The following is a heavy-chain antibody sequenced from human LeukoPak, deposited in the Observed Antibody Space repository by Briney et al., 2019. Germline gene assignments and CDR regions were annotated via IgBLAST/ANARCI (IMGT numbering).Heavy chain of an antibody. Sequence: GGSLRLSCAASGFTFGNYAMSWVRQAPGKGLEWVSAISGSGDSPWYADSVRGRSTISRDNSKNTVYLQMESLRAEDTAVYFCARDRDYPRDQFDYWGQGTLVTVSS. CDR1: GFTFGNYA. CDR3: ARDRDYPRDQFDY. CDR2: ISGSGDSP. V-gene: IGHV3-23*01. D-gene: IGHD3-16*01. J-gene: IGHJ4*02.